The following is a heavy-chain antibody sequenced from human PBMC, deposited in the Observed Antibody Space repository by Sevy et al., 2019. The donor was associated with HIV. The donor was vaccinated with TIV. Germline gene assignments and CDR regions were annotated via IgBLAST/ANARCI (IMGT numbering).Heavy chain of an antibody. J-gene: IGHJ4*02. D-gene: IGHD3-3*01. CDR1: DGSISSSPYY. CDR3: VRQVGQLRFYEWTHGYFEY. CDR2: VYYSGST. Sequence: SETLSLTCTVSDGSISSSPYYWGWIRQPHEKGLEWIGSVYYSGSTYYNPSIKSRVTISVDTSKNRFSLKLSSVTAAGTTVYYCVRQVGQLRFYEWTHGYFEYWGQGTLVTVSS. V-gene: IGHV4-39*01.